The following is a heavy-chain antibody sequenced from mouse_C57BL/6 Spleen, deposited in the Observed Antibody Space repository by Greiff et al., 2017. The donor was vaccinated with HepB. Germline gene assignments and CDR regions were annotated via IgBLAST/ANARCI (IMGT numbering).Heavy chain of an antibody. V-gene: IGHV1-55*01. Sequence: VQLQQSGAELVKPGASVKMSCKASGYTFTSYRITWVKQRPGQGLEWIGDIYPGSGSTNYNEKFKSKATLTVDTSSSTAYMQLSSLTSEDSAVYYCARRDYDYEDAMDYWGQGTSVTVSS. CDR3: ARRDYDYEDAMDY. CDR2: IYPGSGST. J-gene: IGHJ4*01. CDR1: GYTFTSYR. D-gene: IGHD2-4*01.